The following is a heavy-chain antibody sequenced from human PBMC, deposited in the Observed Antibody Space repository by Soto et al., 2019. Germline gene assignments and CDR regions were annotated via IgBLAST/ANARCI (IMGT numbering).Heavy chain of an antibody. CDR1: GFTFSSYA. V-gene: IGHV3-23*01. D-gene: IGHD4-17*01. CDR2: ISGSGGST. Sequence: EVQLLESGGGLVQPGGSPRLSCAASGFTFSSYAMSWVRQAPGKGLEWVSAISGSGGSTYYADSVKGRFTISRDNSKNTLYLQMNSLRAEDTAVYYCAKASYGATFSFDYWGQGTLVTVSS. CDR3: AKASYGATFSFDY. J-gene: IGHJ4*02.